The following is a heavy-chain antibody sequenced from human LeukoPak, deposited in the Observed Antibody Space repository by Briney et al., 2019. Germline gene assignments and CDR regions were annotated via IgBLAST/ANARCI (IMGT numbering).Heavy chain of an antibody. CDR3: ARENDYYDSSGYFLF. V-gene: IGHV3-48*01. CDR2: ISSNSGIK. CDR1: GFTFKSFS. D-gene: IGHD3-22*01. J-gene: IGHJ4*02. Sequence: GGSLRLSCGGSGFTFKSFSMHWVRQAPGKGLEWVSDISSNSGIKSYADSVKGRFTISRDNAKNSVYLQMNSLRAEDTAVYYCARENDYYDSSGYFLFWGQGTLVTVSS.